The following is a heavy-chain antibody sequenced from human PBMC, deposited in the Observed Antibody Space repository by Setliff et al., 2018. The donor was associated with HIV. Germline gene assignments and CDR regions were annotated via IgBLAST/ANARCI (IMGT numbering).Heavy chain of an antibody. D-gene: IGHD6-13*01. Sequence: PSETLSLTCTVSGDSISSSYYWTWIRQPPGKGLEWIGYIYTSGSTNYNPSLKNRVTISVDTSKNQFSLRQSSVTAADTAVYYCARGYSSSWYDSWGQGTLVTVSS. CDR3: ARGYSSSWYDS. V-gene: IGHV4-4*08. CDR1: GDSISSSYY. J-gene: IGHJ5*01. CDR2: IYTSGST.